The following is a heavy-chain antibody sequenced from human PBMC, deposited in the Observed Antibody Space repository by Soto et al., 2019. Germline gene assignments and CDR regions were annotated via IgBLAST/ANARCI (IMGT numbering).Heavy chain of an antibody. D-gene: IGHD2-2*01. CDR3: ARHDYCSSTSCYYYYYGMDV. Sequence: GESLKISCKGSGYSLTSYWIGWVRQMPGKGLEWMGIIYPGDSDTRYSPSFQGQVTISADKSISTAYLQWSSLKASDTAMYYCARHDYCSSTSCYYYYYGMDVWGQGTTVNVSS. CDR2: IYPGDSDT. V-gene: IGHV5-51*01. CDR1: GYSLTSYW. J-gene: IGHJ6*02.